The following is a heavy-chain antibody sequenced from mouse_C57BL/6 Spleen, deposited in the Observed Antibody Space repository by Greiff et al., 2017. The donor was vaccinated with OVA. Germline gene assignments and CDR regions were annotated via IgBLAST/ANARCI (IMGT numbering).Heavy chain of an antibody. D-gene: IGHD2-4*01. J-gene: IGHJ2*01. Sequence: VQLQQSGAELARPGASVKMSCKASGYTFTSYTMHWVKQRPGQGLEWIGYINPSSGYTKYNQKFKDKATLTADKSSSTAYMQLSSLTSEDSAVYYCARGDYEGYYFDYWGQGTTLTVSS. V-gene: IGHV1-4*01. CDR3: ARGDYEGYYFDY. CDR2: INPSSGYT. CDR1: GYTFTSYT.